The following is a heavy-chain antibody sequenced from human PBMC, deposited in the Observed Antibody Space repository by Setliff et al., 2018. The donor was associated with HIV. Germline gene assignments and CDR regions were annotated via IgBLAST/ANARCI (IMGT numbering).Heavy chain of an antibody. CDR3: ARDRLTNVRYWTSDY. CDR2: IYSGGTT. J-gene: IGHJ4*02. D-gene: IGHD2-8*01. Sequence: GSLRLSCAASGFTVSSNYMSWVRQAPGKGLEWVSVIYSGGTTYYADSVKGRFTISRDNSKNSLYLVMNDLRADDTATYYCARDRLTNVRYWTSDYWGQGTLVTVSS. CDR1: GFTVSSNY. V-gene: IGHV3-66*01.